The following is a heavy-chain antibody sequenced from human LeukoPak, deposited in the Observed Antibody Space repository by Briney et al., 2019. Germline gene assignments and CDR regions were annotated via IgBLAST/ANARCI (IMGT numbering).Heavy chain of an antibody. CDR2: IIPIFGTA. J-gene: IGHJ6*03. CDR1: GGTFSSYA. CDR3: ARDAPGIVGATTFYYYYMDV. Sequence: ASVKVSCKASGGTFSSYAISWVRQAPGQGLEWMGGIIPIFGTANYAQKFQGRVTMTTDTSTSTAYMELRSLRSDDTAVYYCARDAPGIVGATTFYYYYMDVWGKGTTVTVSS. D-gene: IGHD1-26*01. V-gene: IGHV1-69*05.